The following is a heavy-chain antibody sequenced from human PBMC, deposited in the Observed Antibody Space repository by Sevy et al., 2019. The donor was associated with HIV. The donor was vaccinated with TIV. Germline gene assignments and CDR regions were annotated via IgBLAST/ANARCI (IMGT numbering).Heavy chain of an antibody. V-gene: IGHV4-34*01. CDR1: GGSFSGYY. CDR3: ARGHISDCSGGSCYSSWFDP. CDR2: INHSGST. D-gene: IGHD2-15*01. Sequence: SETLSLTCAVYGGSFSGYYWSWIRQPPGKGLEWIGEINHSGSTNYNPSLKSRVTISVDTSKNQFSLKLSSVTAADTAVYYCARGHISDCSGGSCYSSWFDPWGQGTLVTVSS. J-gene: IGHJ5*02.